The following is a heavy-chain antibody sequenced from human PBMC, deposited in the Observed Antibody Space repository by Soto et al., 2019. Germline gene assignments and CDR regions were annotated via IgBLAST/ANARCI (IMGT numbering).Heavy chain of an antibody. Sequence: GASVKVSCKASGGTFSSYTISWVRQAPGQGLEWMGRIIPILGIANYAQKFQGRVTITADKSTSTAYMELSSLRAEDTAVYYCARGRDYLESSGYSYFDYWGQGTLVTVSS. J-gene: IGHJ4*02. CDR2: IIPILGIA. CDR1: GGTFSSYT. V-gene: IGHV1-69*02. CDR3: ARGRDYLESSGYSYFDY. D-gene: IGHD3-22*01.